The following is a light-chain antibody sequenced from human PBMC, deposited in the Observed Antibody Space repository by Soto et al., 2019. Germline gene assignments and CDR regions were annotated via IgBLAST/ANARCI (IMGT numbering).Light chain of an antibody. Sequence: EIVLTQSPGTLSLSPGERATLSCRASQSVSSSFLAWYQQKPGQAPRLLIYGASSRATGIPDRFSGSGSGTDFSRTIVGLEPEDFAVYYCRQYDNSPWTFGQGTKVEIK. CDR2: GAS. V-gene: IGKV3-20*01. CDR1: QSVSSSF. CDR3: RQYDNSPWT. J-gene: IGKJ1*01.